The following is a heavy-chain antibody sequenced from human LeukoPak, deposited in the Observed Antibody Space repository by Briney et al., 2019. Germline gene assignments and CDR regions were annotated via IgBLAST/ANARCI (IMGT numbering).Heavy chain of an antibody. CDR3: VRDVSRRIGMDV. CDR2: ISPVSSYT. J-gene: IGHJ6*02. Sequence: GGSLRLSCLASGFSFNSYTMIWVREAPGKGLEWVSTISPVSSYTWYAESVKGRFTISRDNPKNSLYLQMDSLRAEDTAVYYCVRDVSRRIGMDVWGQGTTVTVPS. CDR1: GFSFNSYT. D-gene: IGHD2/OR15-2a*01. V-gene: IGHV3-21*01.